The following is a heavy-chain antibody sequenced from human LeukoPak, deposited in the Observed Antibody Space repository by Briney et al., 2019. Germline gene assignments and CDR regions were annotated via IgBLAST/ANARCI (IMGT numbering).Heavy chain of an antibody. CDR3: ARGGYDILTGYYLVSAHYFDY. Sequence: GGSLRLSCAASGFTFSSYEMNWVRQAPGKGLEWVSYISSSGSTIYYADSVKGRFTISRDNAKNSLYLQMNSLRAEDTAVYYCARGGYDILTGYYLVSAHYFDYWGQGTLVTVSS. CDR2: ISSSGSTI. D-gene: IGHD3-9*01. CDR1: GFTFSSYE. J-gene: IGHJ4*02. V-gene: IGHV3-48*03.